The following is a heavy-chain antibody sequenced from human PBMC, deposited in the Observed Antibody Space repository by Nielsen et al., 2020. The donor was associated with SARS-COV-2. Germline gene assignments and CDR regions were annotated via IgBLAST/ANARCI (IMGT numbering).Heavy chain of an antibody. CDR2: IRPDGTGA. V-gene: IGHV3-7*03. J-gene: IGHJ4*02. CDR1: GFTFSRYW. Sequence: GESLKISCAASGFTFSRYWMAWVRQAPGKGLEWLSNIRPDGTGANYVDSVKGRFTISRDNAKNLLYLQMGSLRADDTAVYFCKSEGNWGQGTLVTVSS. CDR3: KSEGN.